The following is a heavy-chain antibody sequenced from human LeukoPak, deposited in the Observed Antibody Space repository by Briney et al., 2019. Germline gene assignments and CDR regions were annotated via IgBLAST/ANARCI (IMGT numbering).Heavy chain of an antibody. CDR3: ARDGFNYYDSSGYTDY. V-gene: IGHV3-9*01. J-gene: IGHJ4*02. CDR1: GFTFDDYA. CDR2: ISWNSGSI. Sequence: GGSLRLSCAASGFTFDDYAMHWVRQAPGKGLEWVSGISWNSGSIGYADSVKGRFTISRDNAKNSLYLQMNSLRAEDTALYYCARDGFNYYDSSGYTDYWGQGTLVTVSS. D-gene: IGHD3-22*01.